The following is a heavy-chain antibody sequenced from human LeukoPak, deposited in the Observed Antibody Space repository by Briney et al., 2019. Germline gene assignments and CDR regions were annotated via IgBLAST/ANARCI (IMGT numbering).Heavy chain of an antibody. Sequence: GGSLRLSCAASGFTFSTSWMHWVRQAPGKGLVWVSRINPDGSSTNYADSVKGRFTISRDNSKNTLYLQMNSLRAEDTAVYYCAKASVEMATIRPFDIWGQGTMVTVSS. CDR1: GFTFSTSW. D-gene: IGHD5-24*01. J-gene: IGHJ3*02. V-gene: IGHV3-74*01. CDR2: INPDGSST. CDR3: AKASVEMATIRPFDI.